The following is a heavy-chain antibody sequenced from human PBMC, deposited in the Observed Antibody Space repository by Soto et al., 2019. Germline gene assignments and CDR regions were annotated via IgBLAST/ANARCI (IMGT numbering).Heavy chain of an antibody. J-gene: IGHJ4*02. CDR1: RFSFSSFG. Sequence: RLSCAASRFSFSSFGMHWVRQAPGKGLEWVALISYDGHNKNYTDSVKGRFTVSRDNSKNTLYLQMNSLRPEDTAVYYCVKDRYRYCSGGSCYYFDDWGQGTLVTVSS. CDR2: ISYDGHNK. CDR3: VKDRYRYCSGGSCYYFDD. V-gene: IGHV3-30*18. D-gene: IGHD2-15*01.